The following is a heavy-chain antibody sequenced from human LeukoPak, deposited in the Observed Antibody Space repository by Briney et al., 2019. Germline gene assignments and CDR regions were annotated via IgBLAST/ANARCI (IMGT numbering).Heavy chain of an antibody. CDR1: GFTFNFYA. J-gene: IGHJ4*02. Sequence: GGSLRLSCAASGFTFNFYAMDWVRQAPGKGLEWVGRIKSKTDGGTTDYAAPVKGRFTISRDDSKSTLYLQMNSLRAEDTAVYYCAREASSSSSFDYWGQGTLVTVSS. CDR2: IKSKTDGGTT. V-gene: IGHV3-15*01. D-gene: IGHD6-6*01. CDR3: AREASSSSSFDY.